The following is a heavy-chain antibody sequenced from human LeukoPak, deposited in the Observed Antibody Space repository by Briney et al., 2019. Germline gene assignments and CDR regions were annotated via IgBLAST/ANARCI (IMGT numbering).Heavy chain of an antibody. J-gene: IGHJ4*02. V-gene: IGHV4-31*03. Sequence: SQTLSLTCSVSGGSISSGGYYWSWIRQHPGKALEWIGYIHYSGSTYYNPSLKSRITTSVDTSKNQFSLKLSSVTAADTAVYYCGREDATMSIDYWGQGTLVTVSS. CDR1: GGSISSGGYY. CDR3: GREDATMSIDY. D-gene: IGHD5-18*01. CDR2: IHYSGST.